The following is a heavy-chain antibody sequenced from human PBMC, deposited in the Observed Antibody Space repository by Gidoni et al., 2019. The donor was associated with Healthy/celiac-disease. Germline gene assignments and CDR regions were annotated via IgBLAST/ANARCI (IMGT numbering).Heavy chain of an antibody. V-gene: IGHV3-48*03. J-gene: IGHJ3*02. CDR2: ISSSGSTI. D-gene: IGHD3-3*01. CDR3: ARGEHYDFWSGYYSGVFDI. CDR1: GVTFSSYE. Sequence: EVQLVESGGGLVQPGGSLRLSCAAYGVTFSSYELNWVRQAPGKGLEWVSYISSSGSTIYYADSVKGRFTISRDNAKNSLYLQMNSLRAEDTAVYYCARGEHYDFWSGYYSGVFDIWGQGTMVTVSS.